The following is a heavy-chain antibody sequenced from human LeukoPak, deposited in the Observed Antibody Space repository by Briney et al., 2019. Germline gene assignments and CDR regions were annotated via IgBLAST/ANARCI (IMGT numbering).Heavy chain of an antibody. D-gene: IGHD3-16*01. CDR1: GDSVSSNSAA. CDR2: TYYRSKWYN. J-gene: IGHJ4*02. CDR3: ARSISGLGD. V-gene: IGHV6-1*01. Sequence: SQTLSLTCAISGDSVSSNSAAWNWIRQSPSRGLEWLGRTYYRSKWYNDSAVSVKGRITFSADTSKNQFSLQLNSVTPEDTAVCCCARSISGLGDWGQGTLVTVSS.